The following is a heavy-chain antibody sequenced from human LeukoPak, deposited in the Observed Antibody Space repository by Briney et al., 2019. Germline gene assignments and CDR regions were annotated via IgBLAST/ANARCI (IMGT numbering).Heavy chain of an antibody. CDR3: ARGETSSYDY. V-gene: IGHV3-23*01. D-gene: IGHD2-2*01. CDR1: GFTFSSYA. J-gene: IGHJ4*02. Sequence: GGSLRLSCAASGFTFSSYAMSWVRQAPGKGLEWVSAISGSGGGTYYADSVKGRFTISRDNSKNTLSLQMNSLRAEDTALYYCARGETSSYDYWGQGTLVTVSS. CDR2: ISGSGGGT.